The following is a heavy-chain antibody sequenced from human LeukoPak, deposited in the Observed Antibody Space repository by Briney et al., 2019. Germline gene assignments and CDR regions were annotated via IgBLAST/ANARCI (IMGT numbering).Heavy chain of an antibody. V-gene: IGHV4-4*09. CDR3: ARLGDFWSGYSYYYYYYMDV. Sequence: PSETLSLTCTVSGGSISSYYWSWIRQPPGKGLEWLGYIYTSGSTNYNPSLKSRVTISVDTSKNQFSLKLSSVTAADTAVYYCARLGDFWSGYSYYYYYYMDVWGKGTTVTVSS. J-gene: IGHJ6*03. D-gene: IGHD3-3*01. CDR1: GGSISSYY. CDR2: IYTSGST.